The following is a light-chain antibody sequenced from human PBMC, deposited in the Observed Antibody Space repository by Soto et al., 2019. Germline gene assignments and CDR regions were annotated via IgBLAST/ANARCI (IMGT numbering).Light chain of an antibody. Sequence: QSALTQPPSASGSPGQSVTISCTGTSSDVGHYNYVSWYQQHPGKAPKLIIFDVDKRPSGVPDRFSGSKSGNTASLTISGLQAEDEADYYCCSYAGSSWIFGGGTKLTVL. V-gene: IGLV2-8*01. CDR1: SSDVGHYNY. CDR3: CSYAGSSWI. CDR2: DVD. J-gene: IGLJ2*01.